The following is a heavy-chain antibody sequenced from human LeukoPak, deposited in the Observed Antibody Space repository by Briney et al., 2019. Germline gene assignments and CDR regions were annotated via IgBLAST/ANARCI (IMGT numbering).Heavy chain of an antibody. CDR1: GGTFSSYA. Sequence: SVKASCKASGGTFSSYAISWVRQAPGQGLEWMGRIIPIFGIANYAQKFQGRVTITADKSTSTAYMELSSLRSEDTAVYYGARENCSGGSCYSEDDYFDYWGQGTLVTVSS. J-gene: IGHJ4*02. CDR2: IIPIFGIA. V-gene: IGHV1-69*04. CDR3: ARENCSGGSCYSEDDYFDY. D-gene: IGHD2-15*01.